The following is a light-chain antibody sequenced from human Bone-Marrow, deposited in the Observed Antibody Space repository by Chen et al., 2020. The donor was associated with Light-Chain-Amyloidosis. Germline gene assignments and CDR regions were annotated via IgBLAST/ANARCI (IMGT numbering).Light chain of an antibody. CDR3: QQRSSWPT. V-gene: IGKV3-11*01. CDR2: DAS. Sequence: EIVLTQSPATVSLSPGDTATLSCRASESISFYLTWYQQKPGQAPRLLIYDASHRATGIPARFSGSGSGTDFTLTITNLEPDDCAVYYCQQRSSWPTFGQGTRLEI. J-gene: IGKJ5*01. CDR1: ESISFY.